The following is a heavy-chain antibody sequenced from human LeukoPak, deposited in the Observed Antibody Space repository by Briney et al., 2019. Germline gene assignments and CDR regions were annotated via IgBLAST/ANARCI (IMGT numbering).Heavy chain of an antibody. CDR3: ARDAGNSSGWNDFDY. CDR2: ITSSSSYI. Sequence: PGGSLRLSCAASGFTFSSYSLDWVRQAPAKGLEWVSSITSSSSYIYYADSVKGRFTISRDNAKNSLYLQMNSRRAEDTAVYYCARDAGNSSGWNDFDYWGQGTLVTVSS. CDR1: GFTFSSYS. V-gene: IGHV3-21*01. J-gene: IGHJ4*02. D-gene: IGHD6-19*01.